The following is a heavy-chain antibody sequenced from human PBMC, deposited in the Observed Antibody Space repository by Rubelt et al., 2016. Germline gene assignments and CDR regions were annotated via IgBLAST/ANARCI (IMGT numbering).Heavy chain of an antibody. CDR2: IYFSGTT. CDR3: AGEGFNMIVGAFDI. J-gene: IGHJ3*02. Sequence: QVQLQESGPGLVKPSETLSLTCTVSGGSISNYYWSWVRQPPGKGLEWIAYIYFSGTTNYNPSLQSRVTISLDTSKDQSSLKLTSVTAAETAVYYCAGEGFNMIVGAFDIWGQGTMVTVSS. V-gene: IGHV4-59*01. D-gene: IGHD3-22*01. CDR1: GGSISNYY.